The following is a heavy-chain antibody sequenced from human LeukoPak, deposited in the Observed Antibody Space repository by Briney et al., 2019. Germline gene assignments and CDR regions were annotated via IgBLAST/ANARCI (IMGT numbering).Heavy chain of an antibody. Sequence: GSLRLSCAASGFTFNRYAMSWVRQAPGKGLEWIGSIYHSGSTYYNPSLKSRVNTSVDTSKNQFSLNLSSVTAADTAVYYCARVSGSYCSSSSCYTGGYFYYYMDVWGKGTTVTVSS. CDR1: GFTFNRYA. D-gene: IGHD2-2*02. CDR3: ARVSGSYCSSSSCYTGGYFYYYMDV. V-gene: IGHV4-38-2*01. CDR2: IYHSGST. J-gene: IGHJ6*03.